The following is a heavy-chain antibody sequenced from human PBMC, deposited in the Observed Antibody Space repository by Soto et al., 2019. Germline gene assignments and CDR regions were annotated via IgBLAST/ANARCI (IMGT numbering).Heavy chain of an antibody. V-gene: IGHV1-2*04. D-gene: IGHD2-15*01. J-gene: IGHJ1*01. Sequence: QVQLVQSGAEVKKPGASVKVSCKASGYTFTGYYMHWVRQAPGQGLEWMGWINPNSGGTKYAQKFQGWVTMTRDTSISTAYMELSRLRSDDTAVYYCAREKGYCSGGSCYVAEYFQHWGQGTLVTVSS. CDR1: GYTFTGYY. CDR2: INPNSGGT. CDR3: AREKGYCSGGSCYVAEYFQH.